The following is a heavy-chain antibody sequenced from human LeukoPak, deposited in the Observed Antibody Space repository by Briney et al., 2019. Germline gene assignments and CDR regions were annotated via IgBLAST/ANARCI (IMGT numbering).Heavy chain of an antibody. V-gene: IGHV3-23*01. CDR3: ASAPATIAVAGPFDY. CDR1: GFTFSSYA. Sequence: PGGSLRLSCAASGFTFSSYAMSWVRQAPGKGLEWVSGISGSGGSTYYAGSVKGRFTISRDNFKNTLYLQMTSLRAEDTALYYCASAPATIAVAGPFDYWGQGTLVTVSS. CDR2: ISGSGGST. D-gene: IGHD6-19*01. J-gene: IGHJ4*02.